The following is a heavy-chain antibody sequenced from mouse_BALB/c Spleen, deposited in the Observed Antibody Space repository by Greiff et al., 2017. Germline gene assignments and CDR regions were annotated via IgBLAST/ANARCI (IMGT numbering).Heavy chain of an antibody. Sequence: EVKLVESGPSLVKPSQTLSLTCSVTGDSITSGYWNWIRKFPGNKLEYMGYISYSGSTYYNPSLKSRISITRDTSKNQYYLQLNSVTTEDTATYYCARGDRYDVWFAYWGQGTLVTVSA. CDR3: ARGDRYDVWFAY. CDR2: ISYSGST. J-gene: IGHJ3*01. V-gene: IGHV3-8*02. CDR1: GDSITSGY. D-gene: IGHD2-14*01.